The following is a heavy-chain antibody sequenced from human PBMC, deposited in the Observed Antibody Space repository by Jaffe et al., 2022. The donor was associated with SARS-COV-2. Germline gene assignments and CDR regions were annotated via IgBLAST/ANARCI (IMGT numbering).Heavy chain of an antibody. CDR2: ISDSGIT. Sequence: QVQLQQWGAGLLKPSETLSLTCTVYGGSFSGYHWAWIRQPPGRGLEWIGIISDSGITRYSPSLESRVTMSLDTSKNQFSLKLNSVTAADAALYFCGRYCGGENCSKDPRRDYWGQGTPVTVSS. CDR3: GRYCGGENCSKDPRRDY. V-gene: IGHV4-34*02. J-gene: IGHJ4*02. D-gene: IGHD2-21*01. CDR1: GGSFSGYH.